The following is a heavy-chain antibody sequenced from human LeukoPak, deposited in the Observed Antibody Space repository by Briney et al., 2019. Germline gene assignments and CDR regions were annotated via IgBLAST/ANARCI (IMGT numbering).Heavy chain of an antibody. CDR1: GGSISSSNW. D-gene: IGHD3-9*01. J-gene: IGHJ4*02. CDR2: IYHSGST. Sequence: PSETLSLTCAVSGGSISSSNWWSWVRQPPGKGLEWIGEIYHSGSTNYNPSLKSRVTISVDKSKNQFSLKLSSVTAADTAVYYCVRSEMTGAYYFDYWGQGTLVTVSS. CDR3: VRSEMTGAYYFDY. V-gene: IGHV4-4*02.